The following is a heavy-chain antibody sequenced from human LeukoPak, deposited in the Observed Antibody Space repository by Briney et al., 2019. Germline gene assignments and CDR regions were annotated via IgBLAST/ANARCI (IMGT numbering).Heavy chain of an antibody. CDR2: IWYDGSNK. D-gene: IGHD3-3*01. CDR1: GFTFSSYG. CDR3: AKDPFWSGYHRGGIYFDY. J-gene: IGHJ4*02. V-gene: IGHV3-33*06. Sequence: GRSLRLSCAASGFTFSSYGMHWVRQAPGKGLEWVAVIWYDGSNKYYADSVKGRFTISRDNSKNTLYLQMNSLRAEDTAVYYCAKDPFWSGYHRGGIYFDYWGQGTLVTVSS.